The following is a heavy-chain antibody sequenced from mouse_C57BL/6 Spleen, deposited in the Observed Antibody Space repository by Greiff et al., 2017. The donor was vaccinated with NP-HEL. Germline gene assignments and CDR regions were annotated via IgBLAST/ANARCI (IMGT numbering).Heavy chain of an antibody. V-gene: IGHV1-53*01. D-gene: IGHD1-1*01. CDR1: GYTFTSYW. J-gene: IGHJ3*01. Sequence: QVQLQQPGTELVKPGASVKLSCKASGYTFTSYWMHWVKQRPGQGLEWIGNINPSNGGTNYNEKFKSKATLTVDKSSSTAYMQLSSLTSEDSAVYYCARWTHYYGSSYDWFAYWGQGTLVTVSA. CDR2: INPSNGGT. CDR3: ARWTHYYGSSYDWFAY.